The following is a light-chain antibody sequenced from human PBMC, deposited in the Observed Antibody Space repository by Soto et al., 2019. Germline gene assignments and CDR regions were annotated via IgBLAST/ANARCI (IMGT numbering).Light chain of an antibody. CDR3: SSYTSSSTRV. CDR1: SSDVGGYNY. J-gene: IGLJ3*02. CDR2: EVS. V-gene: IGLV2-14*01. Sequence: QSALTQPASVSGSPGQSITISCTGTSSDVGGYNYVSWYQQHPGQDPILMIYEVSNRPSGGSNRCSCSKSGNTASLTISGLQAEDEADYYCSSYTSSSTRVFGGGTKLTVL.